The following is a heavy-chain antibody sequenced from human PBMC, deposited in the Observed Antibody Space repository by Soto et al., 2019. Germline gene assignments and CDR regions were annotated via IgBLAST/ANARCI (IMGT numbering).Heavy chain of an antibody. J-gene: IGHJ6*02. CDR3: ARRGASGIVSSYYYGMDV. Sequence: QVQLQESGPRLVKPSGTLSLTCAVSGVSISSNNWWSWVRQPPGKGLEWIGDIYHSGSPDYSPSLKSRVTISVDIYKNQYSLKLTSVTAADTAVYYCARRGASGIVSSYYYGMDVWGQGTTVTVSS. CDR2: IYHSGSP. CDR1: GVSISSNNW. V-gene: IGHV4-4*02. D-gene: IGHD3-10*01.